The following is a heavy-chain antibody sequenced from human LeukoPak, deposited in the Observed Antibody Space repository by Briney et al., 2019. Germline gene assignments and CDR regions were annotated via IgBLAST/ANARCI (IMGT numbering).Heavy chain of an antibody. Sequence: GGSLRLSCAASGFTFSTYAMSWVRQAPGKGLEWVSTVSGGGGITYYTDSVKGRFTISRDDYKNTLYLQMNSLRAEDTAVYYCARDMNNDGRYSTGWGAFDIWGQGTMVTVSS. J-gene: IGHJ3*02. D-gene: IGHD6-25*01. CDR1: GFTFSTYA. CDR3: ARDMNNDGRYSTGWGAFDI. V-gene: IGHV3-23*01. CDR2: VSGGGGIT.